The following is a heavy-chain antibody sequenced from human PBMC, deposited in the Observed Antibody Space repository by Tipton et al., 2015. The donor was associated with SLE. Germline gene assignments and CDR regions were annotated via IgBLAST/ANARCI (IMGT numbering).Heavy chain of an antibody. CDR2: TRNKANSYTT. Sequence: SLRLSCAASGFTFSDHYMDWVRQAPGKGLEWVGRTRNKANSYTTEYAASVKGRFTISRDDSKNSLYLQMNSLKTEDTAVYYCARGGPYGGTPGLDYWGQGTLVTVSS. CDR3: ARGGPYGGTPGLDY. V-gene: IGHV3-72*01. CDR1: GFTFSDHY. J-gene: IGHJ4*02. D-gene: IGHD4-23*01.